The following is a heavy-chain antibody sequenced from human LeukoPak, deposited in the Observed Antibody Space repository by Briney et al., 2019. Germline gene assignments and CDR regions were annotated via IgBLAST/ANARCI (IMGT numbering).Heavy chain of an antibody. CDR1: GDSIRSSSYY. J-gene: IGHJ4*02. V-gene: IGHV4-39*07. Sequence: SETLSLTCTVSGDSIRSSSYYWGWIRQPPGKGLEWIGSIYYSGGTYYNPSLKSRVTISVDTSQNQFSLKLSSVTAADTALYYCGRSAGFVHFDHWGQGTLVTVSS. D-gene: IGHD3-16*01. CDR2: IYYSGGT. CDR3: GRSAGFVHFDH.